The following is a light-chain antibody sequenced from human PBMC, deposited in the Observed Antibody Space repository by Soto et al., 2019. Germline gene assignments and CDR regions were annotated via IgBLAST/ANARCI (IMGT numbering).Light chain of an antibody. J-gene: IGKJ2*01. CDR1: QSVRSNY. Sequence: EIVLPQSPGTLSLSPGERITLSCRASQSVRSNYIAWYQHQSGQAPRLLLHGVSRRAIGIPDTCRGSGSGTDLTRSPSRLDVGEFAVYYCQQYGAPSYTFGQGAKLEI. CDR3: QQYGAPSYT. V-gene: IGKV3-20*01. CDR2: GVS.